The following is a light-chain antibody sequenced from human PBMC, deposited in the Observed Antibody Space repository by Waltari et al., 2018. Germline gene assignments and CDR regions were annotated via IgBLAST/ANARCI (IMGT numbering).Light chain of an antibody. CDR2: DVS. Sequence: QSALTQPRSVSVSPGQSVTISCTRTSSDVGGYKYFSWYQHHPGKAPKLMIYDVSKRPSGVPDRFSGSKSGNTASLTISGLQAEDEADYYCCSYAGSFYVFGTGTKVTVL. CDR3: CSYAGSFYV. J-gene: IGLJ1*01. V-gene: IGLV2-11*01. CDR1: SSDVGGYKY.